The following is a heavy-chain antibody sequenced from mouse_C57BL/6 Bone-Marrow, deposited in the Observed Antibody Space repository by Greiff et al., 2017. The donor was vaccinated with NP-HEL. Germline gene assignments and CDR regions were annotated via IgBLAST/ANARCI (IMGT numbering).Heavy chain of an antibody. J-gene: IGHJ2*01. D-gene: IGHD1-1*01. CDR1: GYTFTDYY. CDR2: INPNNGGT. CDR3: ASEGITTVVVPY. Sequence: VQLQQSGPELVKPGASVKISCKASGYTFTDYYMNWVKQSHGKSLEWIGDINPNNGGTSYNQKFKGKATLTVDKSSSTAYMELRSLTSEDSAVYYCASEGITTVVVPYWGQGTTLTVSS. V-gene: IGHV1-26*01.